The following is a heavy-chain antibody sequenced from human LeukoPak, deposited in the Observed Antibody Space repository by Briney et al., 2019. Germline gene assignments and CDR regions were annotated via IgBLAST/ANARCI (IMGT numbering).Heavy chain of an antibody. Sequence: PSETLSLTCTVSGVSISSIHSYWGWIRQTPGKGLEWIGSIYYTGSIYYNPSLSSRVTISVDTSRNQFSLRLTSMTAADTAMYYCARPLAAHNALFDFWGQGTLVTVSS. CDR1: GVSISSIHSY. J-gene: IGHJ4*02. CDR3: ARPLAAHNALFDF. V-gene: IGHV4-39*01. CDR2: IYYTGSI. D-gene: IGHD2-15*01.